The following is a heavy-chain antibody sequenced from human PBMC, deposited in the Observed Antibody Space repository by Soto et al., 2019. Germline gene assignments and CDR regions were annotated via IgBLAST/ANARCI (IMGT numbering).Heavy chain of an antibody. D-gene: IGHD1-1*01. CDR3: ARGSFGNVFDSNDDHCDGLDV. J-gene: IGHJ6*01. V-gene: IGHV4-59*01. Sequence: SETLSLTGTVSGGAISSYYWSWIRQPPGKGLEWIGYIYYSGSTNYNPSLKSRVTISVDTSKNQFSLKLSSVTAADTAVYYCARGSFGNVFDSNDDHCDGLDVWRQGTSVPGSS. CDR1: GGAISSYY. CDR2: IYYSGST.